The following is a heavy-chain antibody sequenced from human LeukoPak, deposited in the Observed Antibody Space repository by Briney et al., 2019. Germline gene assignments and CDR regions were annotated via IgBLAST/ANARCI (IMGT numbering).Heavy chain of an antibody. CDR2: ISSSGSTI. CDR1: GFTFSDYY. CDR3: ARTIIDSSGYLDY. Sequence: PGGSLRLSCAASGFTFSDYYMSWIRQAPGKGLEGVSYISSSGSTIYYADSVKGRFTISRDNAKNSLYLQMNSLRAEDTAVYYCARTIIDSSGYLDYWGQGTLVTVSS. J-gene: IGHJ4*02. V-gene: IGHV3-11*01. D-gene: IGHD3-22*01.